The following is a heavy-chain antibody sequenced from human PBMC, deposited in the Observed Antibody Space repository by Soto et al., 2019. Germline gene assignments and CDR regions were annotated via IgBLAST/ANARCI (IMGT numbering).Heavy chain of an antibody. Sequence: QVQLVQSGTEVKKPGSSVKVSCKASGHTFNSYSINWVRQAPGQGLEWMGRIIPVLDITNLTHKFQGRVSLTADRSTYTTYMDLSSLRSEDTAGYYCTRGDSGGYCGLDIWGQGTTVTVSS. CDR2: IIPVLDIT. V-gene: IGHV1-69*02. D-gene: IGHD2-21*01. J-gene: IGHJ6*02. CDR3: TRGDSGGYCGLDI. CDR1: GHTFNSYS.